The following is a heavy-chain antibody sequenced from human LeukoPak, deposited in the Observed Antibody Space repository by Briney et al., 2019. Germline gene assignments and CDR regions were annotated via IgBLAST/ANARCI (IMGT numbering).Heavy chain of an antibody. CDR1: GFTVSSNY. V-gene: IGHV3-66*01. D-gene: IGHD3-22*01. CDR2: IYSGGST. J-gene: IGHJ3*02. Sequence: PGGSLRLSCAASGFTVSSNYTSWVRQAPGKGLEWVSVIYSGGSTYYADSVKGRFTISRDNSKNTLYLQMNSLRAEDTAVYYCARGHYYDSSGLIAGAFDIWGQGTMVTVSS. CDR3: ARGHYYDSSGLIAGAFDI.